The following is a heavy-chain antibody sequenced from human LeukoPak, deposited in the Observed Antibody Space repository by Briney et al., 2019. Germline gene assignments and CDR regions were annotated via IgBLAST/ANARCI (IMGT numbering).Heavy chain of an antibody. CDR3: AKDPATEYSSGWYSHDAFDI. CDR1: GFTFSSYA. J-gene: IGHJ3*02. V-gene: IGHV3-23*01. Sequence: HAGGSLRLSCAASGFTFSSYAMSWVRQAPGKGLEWVSAISGSGGSTYYADSVKARFTTSSDNSKNTLYLQMNSLRAEDTAVYSCAKDPATEYSSGWYSHDAFDIWGQGTMVTVSS. CDR2: ISGSGGST. D-gene: IGHD6-19*01.